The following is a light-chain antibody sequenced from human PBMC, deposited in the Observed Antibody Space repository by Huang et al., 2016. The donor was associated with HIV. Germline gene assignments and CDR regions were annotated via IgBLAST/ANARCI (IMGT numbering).Light chain of an antibody. CDR3: QQYDDVPIS. J-gene: IGKJ4*01. CDR2: AAS. CDR1: QDINNL. Sequence: DIQMTQSPSSLSASVGDRVTITCQTSQDINNLLHWYQQKPGKAPKLRILAASNLQTGVPSRFSGSVSGTHCTFTITSLQREDIGTYYCQQYDDVPISFGGGTKV. V-gene: IGKV1-33*01.